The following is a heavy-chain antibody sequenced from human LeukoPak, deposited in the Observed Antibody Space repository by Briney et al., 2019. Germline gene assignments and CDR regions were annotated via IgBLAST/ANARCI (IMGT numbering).Heavy chain of an antibody. J-gene: IGHJ5*02. CDR1: GGSISSGGYY. CDR2: IYYSGST. D-gene: IGHD5-12*01. V-gene: IGHV4-31*03. Sequence: TSETLSLTCTVSGGSISSGGYYWSWIRQHPGKGLEWIGYIYYSGSTYYNPSLKSRVTISVGTSKNQFSLKLSSVTAADTAVYYCARARDWFDPWGQGTLVTVPS. CDR3: ARARDWFDP.